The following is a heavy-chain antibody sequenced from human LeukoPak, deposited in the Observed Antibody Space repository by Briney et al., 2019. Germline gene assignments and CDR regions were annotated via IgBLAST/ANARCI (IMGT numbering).Heavy chain of an antibody. V-gene: IGHV1-24*01. J-gene: IGHJ6*02. D-gene: IGHD5-18*01. Sequence: ASVKVSCKVSGYTLTELSMHWVRQAPGKGLEWMGGFDPEGGETIYAQKFQGRVTMTEDTSTDTAYMELSSLRSEDTAVYYCATDRGYSYGMDVWGQGTTVTVSS. CDR1: GYTLTELS. CDR2: FDPEGGET. CDR3: ATDRGYSYGMDV.